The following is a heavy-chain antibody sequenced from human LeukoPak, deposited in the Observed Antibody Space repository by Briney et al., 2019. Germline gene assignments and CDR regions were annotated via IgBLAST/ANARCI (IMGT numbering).Heavy chain of an antibody. CDR2: ISDGSGGNT. D-gene: IGHD2-15*01. V-gene: IGHV3-23*01. J-gene: IGHJ3*02. CDR3: AKCSGGSCSHAFDI. Sequence: GGSLRLSCAASGFTVSTYYMSWVRQAPGKGLEWVSAISDGSGGNTYYADSVKGRFTISRDNSKNTLYLQMNSLRAEDTAVYYCAKCSGGSCSHAFDIWGQGRTVTVSS. CDR1: GFTVSTYY.